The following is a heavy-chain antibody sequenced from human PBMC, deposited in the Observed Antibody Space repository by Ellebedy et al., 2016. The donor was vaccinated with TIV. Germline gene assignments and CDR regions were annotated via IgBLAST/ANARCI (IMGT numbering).Heavy chain of an antibody. Sequence: ASVKVSXXASGYTFTGYYMHWVRQAPGQGLEWMGWINPNSGGTNYAQKFQGRVTMTRDTSISTAYMELSRLRSDDTAVYYCARYSSSWLAFDIWGQGTMVTVSS. CDR3: ARYSSSWLAFDI. J-gene: IGHJ3*02. CDR2: INPNSGGT. D-gene: IGHD6-13*01. V-gene: IGHV1-2*02. CDR1: GYTFTGYY.